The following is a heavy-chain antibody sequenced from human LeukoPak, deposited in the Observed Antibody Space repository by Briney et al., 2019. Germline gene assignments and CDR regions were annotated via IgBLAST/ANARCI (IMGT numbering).Heavy chain of an antibody. V-gene: IGHV1-18*01. CDR1: GYRFYNYG. CDR2: ISAYTGKT. CDR3: VRDFPTVSLRHFEF. J-gene: IGHJ1*01. Sequence: GASVKVSCQGSGYRFYNYGISWVRQVPGQGLEWVAWISAYTGKTDSAQKVQGRVTLTTDTSTSTAYMELRSLTSDDTAMYYCVRDFPTVSLRHFEFWGQGTLVTVSS.